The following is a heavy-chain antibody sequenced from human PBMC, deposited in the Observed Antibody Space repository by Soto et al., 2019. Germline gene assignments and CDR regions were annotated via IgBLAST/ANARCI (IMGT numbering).Heavy chain of an antibody. CDR1: GYTFTSYD. J-gene: IGHJ5*02. CDR2: MNPNSGNT. D-gene: IGHD4-17*01. Sequence: QVQLLQSGAEVKKPGASVKVSCKASGYTFTSYDINWVRQATGQGLEYLGWMNPNSGNTGYVQKFQGRVTMTRDTSISTAYMELSSLRSEDTAVYFCARGVKYGAYPRWFDHWGQGTLVTVSS. V-gene: IGHV1-8*01. CDR3: ARGVKYGAYPRWFDH.